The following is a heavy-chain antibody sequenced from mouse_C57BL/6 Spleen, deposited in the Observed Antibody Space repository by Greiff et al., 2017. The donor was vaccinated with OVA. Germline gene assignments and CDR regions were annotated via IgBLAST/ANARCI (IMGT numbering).Heavy chain of an antibody. D-gene: IGHD4-1*02. J-gene: IGHJ2*01. CDR3: ARSQLGLYFDY. V-gene: IGHV5-4*03. CDR1: GFTFSSYA. CDR2: ISDGGSYT. Sequence: DVKLVESGGGLVKPGGSLKLSCAASGFTFSSYAMSWVRQTPEKRLEWVATISDGGSYTYYPDNVKGRFTISRDNAKNNLYLQMSHLKSEDTAMYYCARSQLGLYFDYWGQGTTLTVSS.